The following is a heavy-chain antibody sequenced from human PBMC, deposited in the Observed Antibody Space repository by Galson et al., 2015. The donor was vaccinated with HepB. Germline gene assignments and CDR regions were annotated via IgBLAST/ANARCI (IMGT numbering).Heavy chain of an antibody. CDR1: GFTFTRYG. CDR3: AREMGYSDISGYSYAFDY. V-gene: IGHV3-33*01. CDR2: IWYDGSNK. J-gene: IGHJ4*02. Sequence: SLRLSCAASGFTFTRYGMHWVRQAPGKGLEWVAVIWYDGSNKYYVDSVKGRFTISRDNSKNTLYLQMISLRAEDTAVYYCAREMGYSDISGYSYAFDYWGQGTLVTVSS. D-gene: IGHD3-22*01.